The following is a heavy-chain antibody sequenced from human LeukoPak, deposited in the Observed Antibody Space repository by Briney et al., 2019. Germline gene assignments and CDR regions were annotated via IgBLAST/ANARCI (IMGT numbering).Heavy chain of an antibody. CDR1: GFTFSGYA. V-gene: IGHV3-21*01. Sequence: GGSLRLSCAASGFTFSGYAMSWVRQAPGKGLEWVSSITSGSYIYYADSVKGRFTISRDNAENSLYLQMNSLRAEDTAVYYCARGSSGYDTFDIWGQGTMVTVSS. J-gene: IGHJ3*02. D-gene: IGHD3-22*01. CDR3: ARGSSGYDTFDI. CDR2: ITSGSYI.